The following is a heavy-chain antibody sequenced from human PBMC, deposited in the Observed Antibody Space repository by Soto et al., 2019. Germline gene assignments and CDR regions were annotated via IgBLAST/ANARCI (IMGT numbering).Heavy chain of an antibody. V-gene: IGHV1-2*04. Sequence: ASVKVSCKASGYTFTGYYMHWVRQAPGQGLEWMGWINPNSGGTNYAQKFQGWVTMTRDTSISTAYMELSRLRSDDTAVYYCARDIRSMYSYGASPYYYMDVWGKGTKVTVS. J-gene: IGHJ6*03. CDR2: INPNSGGT. D-gene: IGHD5-18*01. CDR1: GYTFTGYY. CDR3: ARDIRSMYSYGASPYYYMDV.